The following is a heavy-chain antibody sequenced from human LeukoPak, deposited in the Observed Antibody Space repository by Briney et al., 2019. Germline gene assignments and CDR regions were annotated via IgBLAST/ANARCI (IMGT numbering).Heavy chain of an antibody. V-gene: IGHV3-48*02. D-gene: IGHD6-13*01. CDR2: ISSSTTAI. Sequence: GGSLRLSCAAPGFTFSDSSMKWVRQAPGEGLGWGSYISSSTTAIRYAESVKCRFTISRDNAKNLVYLQMNSLRDDDTAVYYCARDVDSSSWYRLDSWGRGTLVTVSS. CDR3: ARDVDSSSWYRLDS. CDR1: GFTFSDSS. J-gene: IGHJ4*01.